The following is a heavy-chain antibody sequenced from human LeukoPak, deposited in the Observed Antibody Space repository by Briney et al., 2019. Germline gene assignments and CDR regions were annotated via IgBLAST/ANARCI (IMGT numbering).Heavy chain of an antibody. J-gene: IGHJ5*02. Sequence: ASVKVSCKASGGTFSSYAISWVRQAPGQGLEWMGGIIPIFGTVNYAQKFQGRVTITADESTSTAYMELSSLRSEDTAVYYCANRPRLYSGSYVPWFDPWGQGTLVTVSS. CDR1: GGTFSSYA. D-gene: IGHD1-26*01. CDR3: ANRPRLYSGSYVPWFDP. CDR2: IIPIFGTV. V-gene: IGHV1-69*13.